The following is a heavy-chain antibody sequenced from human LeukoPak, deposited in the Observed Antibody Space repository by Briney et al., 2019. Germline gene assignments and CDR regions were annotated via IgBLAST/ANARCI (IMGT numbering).Heavy chain of an antibody. J-gene: IGHJ5*02. CDR2: IWYDGSNK. Sequence: GGSLRLSCAASGFTFSSYGMHWVRQAPGKGLEWVAVIWYDGSNKYYADSVKGRFTISRDNSKNTLYLQMNSLRAEDTAVYYCARGGERGGDLNWFDPWGQGTLVTVSS. CDR1: GFTFSSYG. V-gene: IGHV3-33*01. CDR3: ARGGERGGDLNWFDP. D-gene: IGHD2-21*02.